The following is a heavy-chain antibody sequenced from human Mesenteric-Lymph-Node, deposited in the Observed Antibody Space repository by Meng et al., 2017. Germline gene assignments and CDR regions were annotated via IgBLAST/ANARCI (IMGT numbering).Heavy chain of an antibody. V-gene: IGHV1-69*05. CDR1: GGTFSSYA. J-gene: IGHJ6*02. CDR2: IIPIFGTA. Sequence: SVKVSCKASGGTFSSYAISWVRQAPGQGLEWMGGIIPIFGTANYAQKFQGRVTITTDESTSTAYMELSSLRSEDMAVYYCARDRGGNYYDGSGQPYYGMDVWGQGTTVTVSS. CDR3: ARDRGGNYYDGSGQPYYGMDV. D-gene: IGHD3-22*01.